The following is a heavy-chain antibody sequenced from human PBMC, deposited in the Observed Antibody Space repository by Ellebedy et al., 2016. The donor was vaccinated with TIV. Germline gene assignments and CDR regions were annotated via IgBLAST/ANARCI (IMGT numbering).Heavy chain of an antibody. CDR3: STLSDTGY. D-gene: IGHD1-1*01. CDR1: GFTLSDYN. Sequence: GESLKISCAASGFTLSDYNMHWVRHVPGRGLEWVGVTWTDASKDYYADSVRGRFTISRDNAKNTLYLQMNSLKAEDTAMYYCSTLSDTGYWGHGTLVTVSS. CDR2: TWTDASKD. J-gene: IGHJ4*01. V-gene: IGHV3-30-3*01.